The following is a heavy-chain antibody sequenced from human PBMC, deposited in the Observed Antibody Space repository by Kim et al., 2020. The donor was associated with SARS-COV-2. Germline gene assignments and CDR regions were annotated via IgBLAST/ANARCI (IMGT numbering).Heavy chain of an antibody. V-gene: IGHV4-4*07. Sequence: SETLSLTCTVSGGSISSYYWSWIRQPAGKGLEWIGRIYTSGSTNYNPSLKSRVTMSVDTSKNQFSLKLSSVTAADTAVYYCAREQWVNDYVWGSYRYSAFDIWGQGTMVTVSS. CDR1: GGSISSYY. CDR3: AREQWVNDYVWGSYRYSAFDI. CDR2: IYTSGST. J-gene: IGHJ3*02. D-gene: IGHD3-16*02.